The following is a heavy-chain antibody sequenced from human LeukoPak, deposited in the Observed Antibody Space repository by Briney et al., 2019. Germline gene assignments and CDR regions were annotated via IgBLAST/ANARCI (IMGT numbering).Heavy chain of an antibody. CDR2: INPSSGDT. J-gene: IGHJ4*02. CDR1: GYSFTGYN. Sequence: ASVKVSCKASGYSFTGYNMHWVRQAPGQGPEWMGWINPSSGDTNYAQKFQGRVTMTRDTSISTAYMEMSRLRSDDTAVYYCARARGSGCLDFWGQGTLVTVSS. V-gene: IGHV1-2*02. D-gene: IGHD6-19*01. CDR3: ARARGSGCLDF.